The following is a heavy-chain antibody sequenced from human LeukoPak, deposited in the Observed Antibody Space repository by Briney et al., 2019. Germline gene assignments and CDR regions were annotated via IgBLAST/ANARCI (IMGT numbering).Heavy chain of an antibody. J-gene: IGHJ6*02. D-gene: IGHD3-10*01. V-gene: IGHV3-66*01. CDR2: IYSGGTT. CDR3: ARGMVRGVIHYYYYGMDV. Sequence: GGSLRLSCAASGFTVSSNYMSWVRQAPGKGLEWVSVIYSGGTTYYADSVKRRFTISRDNSKNTLYLQMNSMRAEDTAVYYCARGMVRGVIHYYYYGMDVWGQGTRVSVPS. CDR1: GFTVSSNY.